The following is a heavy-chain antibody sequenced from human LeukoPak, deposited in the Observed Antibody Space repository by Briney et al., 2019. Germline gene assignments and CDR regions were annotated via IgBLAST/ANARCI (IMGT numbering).Heavy chain of an antibody. D-gene: IGHD3-22*01. J-gene: IGHJ6*03. CDR1: GGSISSYY. V-gene: IGHV4-38-2*02. Sequence: SETLSLTCTVSGGSISSYYWSWIRQPPGKGLEWIGSIYHSGSTYYNPSLKSRVTISVDTSKNQFSLKPSSVTAADTAVYYCAREYYDSSGYYHYYYYMDVWGKGTTVTVSS. CDR3: AREYYDSSGYYHYYYYMDV. CDR2: IYHSGST.